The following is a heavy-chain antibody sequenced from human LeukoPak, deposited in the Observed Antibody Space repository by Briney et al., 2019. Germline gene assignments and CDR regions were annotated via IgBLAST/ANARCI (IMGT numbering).Heavy chain of an antibody. CDR2: INHSGST. D-gene: IGHD3-22*01. CDR3: ARLSLNYYDSSGYFDY. Sequence: SETLSLTCAVYSGSFSGYYWSWIRQPPGKGLEWIGEINHSGSTNYNPSLKSRVTISVDTSKNQFSLKLSSVTAADTAVYYCARLSLNYYDSSGYFDYWGQGTLVTVSS. CDR1: SGSFSGYY. J-gene: IGHJ4*02. V-gene: IGHV4-34*01.